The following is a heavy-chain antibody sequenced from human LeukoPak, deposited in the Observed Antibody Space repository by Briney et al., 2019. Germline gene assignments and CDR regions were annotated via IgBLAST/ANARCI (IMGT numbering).Heavy chain of an antibody. CDR1: GYSFTSYW. Sequence: GESLKISCKGSGYSFTSYWIGWVRQMPGKGLEWMGIIYPGDSDTRYSPSFQGQVTISADKSISTAYLQWSGLKASDTAMYYCATYDFWSGYYSGGFDYWGQGTLVTVSS. V-gene: IGHV5-51*01. CDR3: ATYDFWSGYYSGGFDY. CDR2: IYPGDSDT. D-gene: IGHD3-3*01. J-gene: IGHJ4*02.